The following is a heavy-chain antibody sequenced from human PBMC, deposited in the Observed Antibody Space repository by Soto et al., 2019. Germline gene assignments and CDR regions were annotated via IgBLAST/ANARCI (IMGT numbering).Heavy chain of an antibody. V-gene: IGHV1-18*01. CDR1: GYTFTAYG. Sequence: QVQMVQSGPEVKMPGASVKVSCKTSGYTFTAYGLAWLRQAPGQRPEWMGWVSTHDDRTNYARKFQGRVTMTTDRSTNTTSMELRSLGTDDTDVYYCARELNTESSAYYSFAFWGQGTLVTVSS. CDR2: VSTHDDRT. J-gene: IGHJ4*02. CDR3: ARELNTESSAYYSFAF. D-gene: IGHD3-22*01.